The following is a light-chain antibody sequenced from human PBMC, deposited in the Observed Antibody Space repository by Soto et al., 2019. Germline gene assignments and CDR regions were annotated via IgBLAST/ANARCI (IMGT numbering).Light chain of an antibody. CDR1: QSISDW. V-gene: IGKV1-5*01. Sequence: DIQMTQSPSTLSASVGDRVTITCRASQSISDWLAWYQQKPGKAPNLLIYDSSSLESGVPSRFSGSGSGTEFTLTISSLQPDDSATHYCQQYNSYSPYTFGQGTKLEIK. CDR3: QQYNSYSPYT. J-gene: IGKJ2*01. CDR2: DSS.